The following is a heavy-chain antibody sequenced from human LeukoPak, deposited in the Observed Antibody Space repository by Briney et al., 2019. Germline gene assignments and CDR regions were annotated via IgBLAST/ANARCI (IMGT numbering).Heavy chain of an antibody. Sequence: SETLSLTCAVYGGSFSGYYWSWIRQPAGKGLEWIGRIYTSGSTNYNPSLKSRVTMSVDTSKNQFSLKLSSVTAADTAVYYCAQTGYSSSWSDAFDIWGQGTMVTVSS. CDR1: GGSFSGYY. J-gene: IGHJ3*02. CDR3: AQTGYSSSWSDAFDI. D-gene: IGHD6-13*01. V-gene: IGHV4-59*10. CDR2: IYTSGST.